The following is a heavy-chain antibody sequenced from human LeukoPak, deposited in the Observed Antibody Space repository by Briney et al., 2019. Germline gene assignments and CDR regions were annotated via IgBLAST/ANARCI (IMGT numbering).Heavy chain of an antibody. CDR2: INPNSGGT. CDR1: GYTFTGYY. V-gene: IGHV1-2*02. CDR3: ARVPLKVDAFDI. Sequence: APVKVSCKASGYTFTGYYMHWVRQAPGQGLEWMGWINPNSGGTNYAQKFQGRVTMTRDTSISTAYMELSRLRSDDTAVYYCARVPLKVDAFDIWGQGTMVTVSS. J-gene: IGHJ3*02.